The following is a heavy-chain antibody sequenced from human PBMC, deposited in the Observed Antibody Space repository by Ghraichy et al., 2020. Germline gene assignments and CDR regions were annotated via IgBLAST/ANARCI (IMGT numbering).Heavy chain of an antibody. D-gene: IGHD6-6*01. CDR1: GGSISSSSYY. J-gene: IGHJ4*02. V-gene: IGHV4-39*07. Sequence: SQTLSLTCTVSGGSISSSSYYWGWIRQPPGKGLEWIGSIYYSGSTYYNPPLKSRVTISVDTSKNQFSLKLSSVTAADTAVYYCASYSSSWYYFDYWGQGTLVTVSS. CDR3: ASYSSSWYYFDY. CDR2: IYYSGST.